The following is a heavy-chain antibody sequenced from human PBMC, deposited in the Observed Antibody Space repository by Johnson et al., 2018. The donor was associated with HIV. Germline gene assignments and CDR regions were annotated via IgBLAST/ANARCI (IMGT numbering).Heavy chain of an antibody. Sequence: QVQLVESGGGVVQPGRSLRLSCAASGFTFSDYYMSWIRQAPGKGLEWFSYISSSGSTIYYADSVKGRFTISRDNAKNTLYLQMNSLRAEDTAVYYCARGTPYGGNSWDFDIWGQGTMVTVSS. V-gene: IGHV3-11*04. J-gene: IGHJ3*02. CDR3: ARGTPYGGNSWDFDI. D-gene: IGHD4-23*01. CDR1: GFTFSDYY. CDR2: ISSSGSTI.